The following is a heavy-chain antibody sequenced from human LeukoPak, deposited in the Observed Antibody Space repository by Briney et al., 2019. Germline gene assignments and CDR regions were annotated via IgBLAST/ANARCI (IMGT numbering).Heavy chain of an antibody. J-gene: IGHJ4*02. CDR2: ISYSGST. CDR1: GGSISSYY. Sequence: PSETLSLTCTVSGGSISSYYWSWIRQPPGKGLEWIGNISYSGSTNYNPSLKSRVTISVDTSKNQFSLKLSSVTAADMAVYYCASSTKQWLVYFDYWGQGTLVTVSS. V-gene: IGHV4-59*01. CDR3: ASSTKQWLVYFDY. D-gene: IGHD6-19*01.